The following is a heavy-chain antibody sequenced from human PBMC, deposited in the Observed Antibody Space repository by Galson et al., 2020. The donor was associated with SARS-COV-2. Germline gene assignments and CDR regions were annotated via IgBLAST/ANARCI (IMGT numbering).Heavy chain of an antibody. J-gene: IGHJ4*02. D-gene: IGHD6-19*01. CDR1: GFTFQDYA. V-gene: IGHV3-9*03. CDR2: IGWNSGTT. CDR3: AKGKFSGIGVAGGGYHFDS. Sequence: SLKIFCAASGFTFQDYAMHWVRQAPGKGLEWVSGIGWNSGTTGYADSVKGRFTISRDNAKNSLYLQMNSVRPEDMALYYCAKGKFSGIGVAGGGYHFDSWGQGTLVTVSS.